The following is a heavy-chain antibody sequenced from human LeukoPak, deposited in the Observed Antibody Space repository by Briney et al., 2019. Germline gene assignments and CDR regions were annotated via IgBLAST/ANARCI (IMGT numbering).Heavy chain of an antibody. CDR2: ISSSSSTI. V-gene: IGHV3-48*01. CDR3: AREDEKAPGYYYYYMDV. CDR1: GFTFSSYS. Sequence: PGGSLRLSCAASGFTFSSYSMNWVRQAPGKGLEWVSYISSSSSTIYYADSVKGRFTISRDNAKNSLYLQMNSLRAEDTAVYYCAREDEKAPGYYYYYMDVWGKGTTVTVSS. J-gene: IGHJ6*03.